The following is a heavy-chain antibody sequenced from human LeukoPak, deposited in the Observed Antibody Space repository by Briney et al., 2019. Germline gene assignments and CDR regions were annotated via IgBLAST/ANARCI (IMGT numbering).Heavy chain of an antibody. V-gene: IGHV4-39*07. CDR3: AREDTAMVPFDY. CDR1: GGSISSSSYY. D-gene: IGHD5-18*01. CDR2: IYYSGST. J-gene: IGHJ4*02. Sequence: SETLSLTCTVSGGSISSSSYYRGWIRQPPGKGLEWIGSIYYSGSTYYNPSLKSRVTISVDTSKNQFSLKLSSVTAADTAVYYCAREDTAMVPFDYWGQGTLVTVSS.